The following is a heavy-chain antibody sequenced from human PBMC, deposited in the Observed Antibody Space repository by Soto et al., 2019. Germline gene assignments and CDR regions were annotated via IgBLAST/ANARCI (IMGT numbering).Heavy chain of an antibody. V-gene: IGHV4-30-2*01. CDR2: MYHSGST. Sequence: SETLSLTCAVSGGSISSGGYSWSWIRQPPGKGLEWIGYMYHSGSTYYNPSLKSRVTISIDRSKNQFSLKLSSVTAADTAVYYCARTLYCGGDCFSFDYWGQGTLVT. J-gene: IGHJ4*02. CDR1: GGSISSGGYS. D-gene: IGHD2-21*02. CDR3: ARTLYCGGDCFSFDY.